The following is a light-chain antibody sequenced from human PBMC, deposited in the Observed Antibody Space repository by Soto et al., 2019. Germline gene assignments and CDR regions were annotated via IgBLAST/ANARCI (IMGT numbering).Light chain of an antibody. CDR1: SSDVESYDV. Sequence: QSALTQPASASGSPGQSITISCTGTSSDVESYDVVSWYQQQPGKAPKVMIYEVDKLPSGVSNRFSGSKSGNTASLTNSGLHAEDDVHYYCCSFAGSSTYVFGTGTKLTVL. CDR2: EVD. V-gene: IGLV2-23*02. J-gene: IGLJ1*01. CDR3: CSFAGSSTYV.